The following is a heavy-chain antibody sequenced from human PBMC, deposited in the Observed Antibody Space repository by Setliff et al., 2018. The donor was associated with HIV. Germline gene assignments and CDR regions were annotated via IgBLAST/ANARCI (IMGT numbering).Heavy chain of an antibody. V-gene: IGHV3-23*01. D-gene: IGHD2-15*01. J-gene: IGHJ4*02. CDR1: GFFFSRHV. CDR3: VKGLYVVDY. CDR2: INNRGDRT. Sequence: PGGSLRLSCEGSGFFFSRHVMSWVRQAPGKGLEWVSGINNRGDRTDYADSVKGRFTISRDNSKSTLYLRMNSLKAEDTAMYYCVKGLYVVDYWGQGTLVTVSS.